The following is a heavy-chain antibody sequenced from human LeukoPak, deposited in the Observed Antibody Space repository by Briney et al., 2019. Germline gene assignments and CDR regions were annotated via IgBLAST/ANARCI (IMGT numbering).Heavy chain of an antibody. CDR1: GYPFSDFH. Sequence: GGSLRLSCVGAGYPFSDFHMSWIRQAPGKGLEWVSYITSGGGFKYYADSVKGRFSISRDNSKNSVFLQMNSLRVEDTAVYYCARVRPGSSGSYYRTSWGEGTLVTVSS. D-gene: IGHD3-22*01. CDR3: ARVRPGSSGSYYRTS. CDR2: ITSGGGFK. V-gene: IGHV3-11*04. J-gene: IGHJ4*02.